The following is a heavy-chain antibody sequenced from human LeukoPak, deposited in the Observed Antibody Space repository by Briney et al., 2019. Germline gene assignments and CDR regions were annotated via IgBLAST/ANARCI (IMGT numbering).Heavy chain of an antibody. CDR2: MNPNSGNT. CDR1: GYTFTSYD. Sequence: ASVKVSCKASGYTFTSYDINWVRQATGQGLEWMGWMNPNSGNTGYAQKFQGRVTMTRNTSISTAYMELSSLRSEDTAVYYCARGTRDILTGYKPDDYWGQGTLVTVSS. D-gene: IGHD3-9*01. CDR3: ARGTRDILTGYKPDDY. V-gene: IGHV1-8*01. J-gene: IGHJ4*02.